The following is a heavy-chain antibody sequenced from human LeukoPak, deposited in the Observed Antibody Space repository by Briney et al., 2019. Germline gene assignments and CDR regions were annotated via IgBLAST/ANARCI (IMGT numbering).Heavy chain of an antibody. V-gene: IGHV3-9*01. CDR1: GFTFDDYA. Sequence: GGSLRLSCAASGFTFDDYAMHWVRQAPGKGLEWVSGISWNSGSIGYADSVKGRFTISRDNVKNSLYLQMNSLRAEDTALYYCAKGGSGSFYYFDYWGQGTLVTVSS. CDR2: ISWNSGSI. D-gene: IGHD1-26*01. J-gene: IGHJ4*02. CDR3: AKGGSGSFYYFDY.